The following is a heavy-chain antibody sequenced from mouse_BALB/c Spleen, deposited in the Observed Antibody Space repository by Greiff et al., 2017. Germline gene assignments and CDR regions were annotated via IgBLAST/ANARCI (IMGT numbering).Heavy chain of an antibody. CDR3: ARSGYDYDGDY. Sequence: EVQLQQSGAELVKPGASVKLSCTASGFNIKDTYMHWVKQRPEQGLEWIGRIDPANGTTKYDPKFQGKATITADTSPNTAYLQLSSLTSEDTAVYYCARSGYDYDGDYWGQGTTLTVSS. CDR1: GFNIKDTY. CDR2: IDPANGTT. V-gene: IGHV14-3*02. D-gene: IGHD2-4*01. J-gene: IGHJ2*01.